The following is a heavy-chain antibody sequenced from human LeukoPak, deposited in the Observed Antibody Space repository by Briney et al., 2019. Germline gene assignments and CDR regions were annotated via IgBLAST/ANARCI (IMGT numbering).Heavy chain of an antibody. D-gene: IGHD5-18*01. J-gene: IGHJ4*02. CDR2: INPNSGGT. V-gene: IGHV1-2*06. CDR3: ARDLGYSYGYGEDY. Sequence: GASVKVSCKASGYTFTGYYMHWVRQAPGQGLEWMGRINPNSGGTNYAQKFQGRVTMTRDTSISTAYMELSRLRSDDTAVYYCARDLGYSYGYGEDYWGQGTLVTVSS. CDR1: GYTFTGYY.